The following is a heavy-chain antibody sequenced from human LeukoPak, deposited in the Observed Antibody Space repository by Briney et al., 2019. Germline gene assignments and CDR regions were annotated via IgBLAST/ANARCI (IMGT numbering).Heavy chain of an antibody. V-gene: IGHV5-51*01. CDR3: ARHTTVGGSLRFDY. J-gene: IGHJ4*02. CDR2: ICPGDSDT. Sequence: GESLRISCKGSGYGFSSYWIGWVRQMPGKGLEYMGIICPGDSDTRYSQSFQGQVTISADKSITTAYLQWSSLKASDTAMYYCARHTTVGGSLRFDYWGQGTLVSVSS. CDR1: GYGFSSYW. D-gene: IGHD4-23*01.